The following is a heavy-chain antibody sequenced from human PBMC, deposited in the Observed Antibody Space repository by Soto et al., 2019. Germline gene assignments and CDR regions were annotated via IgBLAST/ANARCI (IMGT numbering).Heavy chain of an antibody. Sequence: QVQLQQWGAGLLKPSETLSLTCAVYGGSFSGYYWSWIRQPPGKGLEWIGEINHSRSTNYNPSLKSRVTISVDTSKNQFSLKLSSVTAADTAVYYCAKMRGGSYYFYYYGMDVWGQGTTVTVSS. V-gene: IGHV4-34*01. CDR1: GGSFSGYY. CDR2: INHSRST. CDR3: AKMRGGSYYFYYYGMDV. D-gene: IGHD1-26*01. J-gene: IGHJ6*02.